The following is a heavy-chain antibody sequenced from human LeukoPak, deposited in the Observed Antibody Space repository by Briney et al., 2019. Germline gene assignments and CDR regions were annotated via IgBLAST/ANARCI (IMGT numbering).Heavy chain of an antibody. CDR1: GFTFSSYA. CDR3: ARERYYFDY. D-gene: IGHD4-17*01. Sequence: GRSLRLSCAASGFTFSSYAMHWVRQAPGKGLEWVAVISYDGSNKYYADSVKGRFTISRDNSKNTLYLQMNSLRAEDTAVYYCARERYYFDYWGQGTLVSVSS. CDR2: ISYDGSNK. V-gene: IGHV3-30*01. J-gene: IGHJ4*02.